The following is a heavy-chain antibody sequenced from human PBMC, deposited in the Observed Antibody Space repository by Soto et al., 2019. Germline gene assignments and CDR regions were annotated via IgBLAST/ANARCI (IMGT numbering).Heavy chain of an antibody. CDR1: GDSISNGHW. CDR2: ISHAATT. Sequence: QVHLQQSGPGLVKPSETLSLTCGVSGDSISNGHWWSWVRQPPGKGLEWVGEISHAATTNYNPSLKSRLTISLDKSKNQCSVELSSVTSADMAVYYCARVLAGTWGGIDYWGQGILVTVSS. V-gene: IGHV4-4*02. J-gene: IGHJ4*02. CDR3: ARVLAGTWGGIDY. D-gene: IGHD3-16*01.